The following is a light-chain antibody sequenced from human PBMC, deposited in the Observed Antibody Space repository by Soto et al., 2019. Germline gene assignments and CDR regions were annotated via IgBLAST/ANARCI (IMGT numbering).Light chain of an antibody. CDR3: LQYQSYWT. V-gene: IGKV1-5*03. Sequence: DIKMTQSPSTLSASVGDRVSITCRASQSISRQLAWYQQKRGKAPNLLIYQASNLETGVPSRFTGSGSGTEFTLTISSLQPDDLAPYYCLQYQSYWTFGQGTKVEV. CDR2: QAS. CDR1: QSISRQ. J-gene: IGKJ1*01.